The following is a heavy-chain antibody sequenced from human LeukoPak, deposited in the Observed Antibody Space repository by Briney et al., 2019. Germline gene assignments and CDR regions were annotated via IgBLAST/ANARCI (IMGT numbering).Heavy chain of an antibody. Sequence: ASVKVSCKATGYSFTTYYIHWMRQAPGRGLEWMGIINPSDGSTSSAQKFQGRVTMTSDTSTSTVYMELSSLTYDDTAVYYCARDVVVEVGMLPTDSWFDPWGRGTLVAVSS. D-gene: IGHD2-15*01. V-gene: IGHV1-46*01. CDR1: GYSFTTYY. CDR3: ARDVVVEVGMLPTDSWFDP. J-gene: IGHJ5*02. CDR2: INPSDGST.